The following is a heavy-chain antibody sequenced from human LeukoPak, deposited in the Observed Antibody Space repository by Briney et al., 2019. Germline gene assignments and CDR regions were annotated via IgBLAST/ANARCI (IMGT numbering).Heavy chain of an antibody. V-gene: IGHV1-8*03. CDR2: MNPNSGNT. D-gene: IGHD6-19*01. J-gene: IGHJ4*02. Sequence: ASVKVSCKASGYTFTSYDINWVRQATGQGLEWMGWMNPNSGNTDYAQKFQGRVTITRNTSISTAYMELSRLRSDDTAVYYCARDVAGSRSSRWGQGTLVTVSS. CDR1: GYTFTSYD. CDR3: ARDVAGSRSSR.